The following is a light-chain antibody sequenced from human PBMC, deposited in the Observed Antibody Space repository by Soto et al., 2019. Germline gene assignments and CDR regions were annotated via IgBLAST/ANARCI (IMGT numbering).Light chain of an antibody. V-gene: IGLV2-14*01. CDR3: SSYTSSSLYV. CDR2: DVS. J-gene: IGLJ1*01. CDR1: SSDVGGSNY. Sequence: QSALTQPASVSGSPGQSITISCTGTSSDVGGSNYVSWYQQLPGNAPKLMIYDVSDRPSGVSNRFSGSKSGNTASLTISGLQAEDEADYYCSSYTSSSLYVFGTGTKVTVL.